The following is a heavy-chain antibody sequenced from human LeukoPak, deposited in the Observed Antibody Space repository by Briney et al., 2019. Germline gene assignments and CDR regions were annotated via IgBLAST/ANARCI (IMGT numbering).Heavy chain of an antibody. J-gene: IGHJ4*02. CDR2: ISSNGGST. Sequence: GGSLRLSCAASGFTFSSYAMHWVRQAPGKGLEYVSAISSNGGSTYYANSVKGRFTISRDNSKNTLYLQMGSLRAEDMAVYYCAKDYQDGRYFDWLLYGYFDYWGQGTLVTVSS. CDR1: GFTFSSYA. V-gene: IGHV3-64*01. D-gene: IGHD3-9*01. CDR3: AKDYQDGRYFDWLLYGYFDY.